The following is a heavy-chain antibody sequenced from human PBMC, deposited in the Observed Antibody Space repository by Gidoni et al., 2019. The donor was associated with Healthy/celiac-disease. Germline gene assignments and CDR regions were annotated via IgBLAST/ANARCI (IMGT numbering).Heavy chain of an antibody. V-gene: IGHV1-2*02. D-gene: IGHD3-10*01. CDR2: INPNSGGT. CDR1: GYTFTGYY. CDR3: ARLRRMVRGVIIGSHFDY. J-gene: IGHJ4*02. Sequence: QVQLVQSGAEVKKPGASVKVSCKASGYTFTGYYMHWVRQAPGQGLEWMGWINPNSGGTNYAQKFQGRVTMTRDTSISTAYMELSRLRSDDTAVYYCARLRRMVRGVIIGSHFDYWGQGTLVTVSS.